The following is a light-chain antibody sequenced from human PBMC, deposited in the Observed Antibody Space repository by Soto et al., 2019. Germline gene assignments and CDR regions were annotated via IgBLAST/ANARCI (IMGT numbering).Light chain of an antibody. J-gene: IGKJ1*01. CDR2: GAS. CDR1: QSVSSSF. CDR3: QQYGSAPRT. V-gene: IGKV3-20*01. Sequence: ETVLTQSPGTLSLSPGERATLSCRASQSVSSSFLSWYQQKPGQSPRLLIYGASGRSTGIPDRFSGSGSGTDFTLTISSLEPEDFAVYYCQQYGSAPRTFGQGTKVDIK.